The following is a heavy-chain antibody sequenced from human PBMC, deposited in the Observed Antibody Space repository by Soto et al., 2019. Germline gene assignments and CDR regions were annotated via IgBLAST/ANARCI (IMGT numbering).Heavy chain of an antibody. CDR1: GYTFTNYW. J-gene: IGHJ4*02. CDR2: IYPGDSDT. CDR3: ARRITVSGSYCFDY. D-gene: IGHD6-19*01. Sequence: PGESLKISCKGSGYTFTNYWIGWVRQMPGKGLEWMGIIYPGDSDTRYSPSFQGQVTISVDKSISTAYLQWSSLKASDTAMYYCARRITVSGSYCFDYRGQGTLVTVSS. V-gene: IGHV5-51*01.